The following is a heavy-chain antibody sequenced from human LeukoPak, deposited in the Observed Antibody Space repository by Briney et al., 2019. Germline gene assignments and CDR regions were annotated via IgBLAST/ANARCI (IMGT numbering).Heavy chain of an antibody. CDR3: AKIAAAGTDYYFDY. CDR2: ISGSGGST. D-gene: IGHD6-13*01. J-gene: IGHJ4*02. CDR1: GLTFSSYA. Sequence: GGSLGTPCAAPGLTFSSYALTWVRQAPGKGWNWHPAISGSGGSTYYADYVKGRFTISRDNSQNTLYLQMNSLRAEDTAVYYCAKIAAAGTDYYFDYWGQGTLVTVSS. V-gene: IGHV3-23*01.